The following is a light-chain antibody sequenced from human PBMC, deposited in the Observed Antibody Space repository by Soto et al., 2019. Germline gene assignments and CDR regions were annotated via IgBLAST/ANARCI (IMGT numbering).Light chain of an antibody. CDR3: SSYPGSNIYV. J-gene: IGLJ1*01. CDR1: SSDVGSYNY. Sequence: QSALTQPPSASGSPGQSVTISCTGTSSDVGSYNYVSWYQQNPGKAPKLIIYEVSKRPPGVPDRFSGSKSGNTASLSVSGLQAEDDGDYYCSSYPGSNIYVFGTGTKLTVL. CDR2: EVS. V-gene: IGLV2-8*01.